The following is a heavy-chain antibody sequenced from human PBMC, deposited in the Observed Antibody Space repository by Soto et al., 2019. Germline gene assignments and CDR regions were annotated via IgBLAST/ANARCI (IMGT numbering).Heavy chain of an antibody. D-gene: IGHD2-8*01. CDR2: VYSTGST. V-gene: IGHV4-39*01. CDR1: GDSITTNGYY. J-gene: IGHJ4*02. Sequence: SETLSLTFSVCGDSITTNGYYWGCIRQPPGKGLQWIGNVYSTGSTFSNPSLTSRVFISVDTSKNKFSLRLTSVTAADTAVYYCARSHYTYGLLIDYWGPGIMVTVSS. CDR3: ARSHYTYGLLIDY.